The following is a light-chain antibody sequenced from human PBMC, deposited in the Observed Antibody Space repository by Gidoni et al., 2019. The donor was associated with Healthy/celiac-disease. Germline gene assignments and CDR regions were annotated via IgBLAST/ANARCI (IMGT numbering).Light chain of an antibody. J-gene: IGKJ1*01. Sequence: DIVMTHSPLSLPVTPGEPASISCRSSQSLLHSNGYNSLDWYLQKPGQSPQLLIYLGSNRASGVPDRFSGSGSGTDFTLKISRVEAEDVGVYYCMQALQTQWTFGQGTKVEIK. CDR1: QSLLHSNGYNS. V-gene: IGKV2-28*01. CDR2: LGS. CDR3: MQALQTQWT.